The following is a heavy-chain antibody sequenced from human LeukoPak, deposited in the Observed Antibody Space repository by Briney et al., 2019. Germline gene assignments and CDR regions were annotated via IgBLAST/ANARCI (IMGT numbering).Heavy chain of an antibody. CDR3: AKVIWDCSGGSCYQILTADYYYGMDV. V-gene: IGHV3-23*01. CDR1: GFTFSSYA. J-gene: IGHJ6*02. Sequence: GGSLRLSCAASGFTFSSYAMSWVRQAPGRGLEWVSAISGSGGSTYYADSVKGRFTISRDNSKNTLYLQMNSLRAEDTAVYYCAKVIWDCSGGSCYQILTADYYYGMDVWGQGTTVTVSS. CDR2: ISGSGGST. D-gene: IGHD2-15*01.